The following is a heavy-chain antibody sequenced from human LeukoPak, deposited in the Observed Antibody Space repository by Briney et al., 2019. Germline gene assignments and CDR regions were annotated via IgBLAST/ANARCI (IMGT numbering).Heavy chain of an antibody. V-gene: IGHV3-23*01. CDR2: ISGSGGST. CDR3: AKGDSGSYAVDC. CDR1: GITFSAYA. D-gene: IGHD1-26*01. J-gene: IGHJ4*02. Sequence: GGSLRLSCAASGITFSAYAMNWVRQAPGKGPEWVSAISGSGGSTYYADSVKGRFTISRDNSKNTLYLQMNSLRAEDTAVYYCAKGDSGSYAVDCWGQGTLVTVSS.